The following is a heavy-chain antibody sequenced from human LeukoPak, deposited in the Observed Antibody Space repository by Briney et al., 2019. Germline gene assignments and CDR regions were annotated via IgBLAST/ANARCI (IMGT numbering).Heavy chain of an antibody. V-gene: IGHV1-69*04. CDR3: ASATDRRYYYDSSGFDY. J-gene: IGHJ4*02. Sequence: SYSPSEAPFTTYAISRLRQSPGQGLEWMRRIIPILGIANYAQKFQGKVTITADKSTSTAYMELSSLRSEDTAVYYYASATDRRYYYDSSGFDYWGQGTLVTVSS. CDR1: EAPFTTYA. D-gene: IGHD3-22*01. CDR2: IIPILGIA.